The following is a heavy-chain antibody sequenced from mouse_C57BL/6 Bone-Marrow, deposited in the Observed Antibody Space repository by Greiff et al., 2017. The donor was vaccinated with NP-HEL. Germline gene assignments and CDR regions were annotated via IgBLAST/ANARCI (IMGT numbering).Heavy chain of an antibody. V-gene: IGHV10-1*01. J-gene: IGHJ3*01. CDR1: GFSFNTYA. D-gene: IGHD2-5*01. CDR2: IRSKSNNYAT. CDR3: VRQGYSNYMFAY. Sequence: EVQRVESGGGLVQPKGSLKLSCAASGFSFNTYAMNWVRQAPGKGLEWVARIRSKSNNYATYYADSVKDRFTISRDDSESMLYLQMNNLKTEDTAMYYCVRQGYSNYMFAYWGQGTLVTVSA.